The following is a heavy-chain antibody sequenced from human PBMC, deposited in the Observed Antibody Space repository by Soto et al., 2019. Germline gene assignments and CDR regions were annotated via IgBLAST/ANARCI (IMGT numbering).Heavy chain of an antibody. CDR3: AKDLGSSSSVFDY. CDR2: ISGSGGST. D-gene: IGHD6-6*01. V-gene: IGHV3-23*01. CDR1: GFTFSSYA. J-gene: IGHJ4*02. Sequence: GGSLRLACAASGFTFSSYAMSWVRQAPGKGLEWVSAISGSGGSTYYADSVKGRFTISRDNSKNTLYLQMNSLRAEDTAVYYCAKDLGSSSSVFDYWGQGTLVTVSS.